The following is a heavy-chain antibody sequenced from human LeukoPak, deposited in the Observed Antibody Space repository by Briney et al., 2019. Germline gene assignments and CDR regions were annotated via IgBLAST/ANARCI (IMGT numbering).Heavy chain of an antibody. CDR3: ARSHYDFWSGYRGFDY. Sequence: SETLSLTCTVSGGSVTSGIYYWNWIRQPAGKGLEWIGRIYTSGSTNYNPSLKSRVTISVDTSKNQFSLKLSSVTAADTAVYYCARSHYDFWSGYRGFDYWGQGTLVTVSS. CDR2: IYTSGST. D-gene: IGHD3-3*01. CDR1: GGSVTSGIYY. J-gene: IGHJ4*02. V-gene: IGHV4-61*02.